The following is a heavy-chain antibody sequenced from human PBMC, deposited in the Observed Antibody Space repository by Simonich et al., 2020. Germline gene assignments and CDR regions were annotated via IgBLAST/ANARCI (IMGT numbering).Heavy chain of an antibody. CDR1: GFTFSSYA. Sequence: GGGLVQPGGSLRLSCAASGFTFSSYAMSWVRQAPGKGLEWVSAISGSGGSTYYADSVEGRVTISRDNSKNTLYLQMNSLRAEDTAVYYCAKDLGERITMIVVVIDAFDIWGQGTMVTVSS. CDR2: ISGSGGST. CDR3: AKDLGERITMIVVVIDAFDI. V-gene: IGHV3-23*01. J-gene: IGHJ3*02. D-gene: IGHD3-22*01.